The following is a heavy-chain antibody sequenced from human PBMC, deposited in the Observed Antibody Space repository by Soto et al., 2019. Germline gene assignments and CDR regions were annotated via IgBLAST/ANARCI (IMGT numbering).Heavy chain of an antibody. V-gene: IGHV3-21*04. D-gene: IGHD2-2*01. Sequence: VGSLRLSCAASGFTFSSYSMNWVRQAPGKGLEWIAVISSGSSNIYYADSVKGRFTISRDNAKNSLYLQMNSLRAEDTAVYYCARGLSCISTSCHVGPVDVWGQGTTVTSP. CDR1: GFTFSSYS. CDR3: ARGLSCISTSCHVGPVDV. CDR2: ISSGSSNI. J-gene: IGHJ6*02.